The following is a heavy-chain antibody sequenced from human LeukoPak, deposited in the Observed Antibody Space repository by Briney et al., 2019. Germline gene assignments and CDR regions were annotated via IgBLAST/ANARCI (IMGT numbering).Heavy chain of an antibody. J-gene: IGHJ6*03. Sequence: PGGSLRLFCGASGFTSTGYTMHWVRQAPGKGLEWVALVSFDGTNKYYADSVKGRFTLSRDNSKNMLYLQMNSLRAEDTAVYYCARAYDIWDYYMDVWGKGTTVTVSS. CDR3: ARAYDIWDYYMDV. D-gene: IGHD3-9*01. V-gene: IGHV3-30*01. CDR2: VSFDGTNK. CDR1: GFTSTGYT.